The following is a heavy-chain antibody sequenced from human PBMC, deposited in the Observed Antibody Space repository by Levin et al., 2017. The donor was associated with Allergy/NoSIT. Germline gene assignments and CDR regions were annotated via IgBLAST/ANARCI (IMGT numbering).Heavy chain of an antibody. Sequence: GESLKISCAASGFTFSSYAMSWVRQAPGKGLEWVSAISGSGGSTYYADSVKGRFTISRDNSKNTLYLQMNSLRAEDTAVYYCAKRIAAAVDYGMDVWGQGTTVTVSS. CDR1: GFTFSSYA. CDR2: ISGSGGST. D-gene: IGHD6-13*01. V-gene: IGHV3-23*01. CDR3: AKRIAAAVDYGMDV. J-gene: IGHJ6*02.